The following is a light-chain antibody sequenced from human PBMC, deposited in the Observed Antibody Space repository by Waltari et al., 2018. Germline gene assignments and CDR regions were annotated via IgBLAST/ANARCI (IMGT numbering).Light chain of an antibody. CDR1: SWHRHYA. Sequence: QLLLTQSPSASASLGASVKLTCTLSSWHRHYAIAWHQQHPQKGPRYLMKVNSDGSHIKGDGIPDRFSGSSSGAERYLIIASLQAEDEADYYCQTGGFGIWVFGGGTTLTVL. CDR2: VNSDGSH. J-gene: IGLJ3*02. CDR3: QTGGFGIWV. V-gene: IGLV4-69*01.